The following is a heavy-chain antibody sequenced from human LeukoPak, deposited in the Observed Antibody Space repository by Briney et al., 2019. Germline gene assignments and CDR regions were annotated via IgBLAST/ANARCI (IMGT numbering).Heavy chain of an antibody. CDR1: GGSFSGYY. CDR3: ARGLAKGVDY. CDR2: INHSGST. J-gene: IGHJ4*02. D-gene: IGHD3-16*01. V-gene: IGHV4-34*01. Sequence: SETLSLTCAVYGGSFSGYYWSWIRQPPGKGLEWIGEINHSGSTNYYPSLKSRVTISVDTSKNQFSLKLSSVTAADTAVYYCARGLAKGVDYWGQGTLVTVSS.